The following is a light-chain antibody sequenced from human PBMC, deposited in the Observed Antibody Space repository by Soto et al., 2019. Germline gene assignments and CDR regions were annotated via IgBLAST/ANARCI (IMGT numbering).Light chain of an antibody. V-gene: IGLV2-14*01. CDR3: SSYTSRNTLA. Sequence: QSALTQPASVSGSPGQSITISCTGTSSDVGGYNSVSWYQQHPGKAPKLMIYEVTDRPSGVSNRFSGSKSGSTASLTISGLQAEDEADYYCSSYTSRNTLAFGGGTKLTVL. J-gene: IGLJ2*01. CDR2: EVT. CDR1: SSDVGGYNS.